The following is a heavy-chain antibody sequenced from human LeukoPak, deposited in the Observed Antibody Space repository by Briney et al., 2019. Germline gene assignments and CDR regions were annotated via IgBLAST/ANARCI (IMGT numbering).Heavy chain of an antibody. CDR1: GFSFSDTW. CDR3: TTQSGAWNFDY. Sequence: GGSLKLSCAASGFSFSDTWMNWVRQAPGKGLEWVGLIKRKTDDGTTDYAAPEKGRFTISRDDSKNTLYLQMNSLKTEDTAVYYCTTQSGAWNFDYWGQGTLVTVSS. J-gene: IGHJ4*02. V-gene: IGHV3-15*07. D-gene: IGHD1-1*01. CDR2: IKRKTDDGTT.